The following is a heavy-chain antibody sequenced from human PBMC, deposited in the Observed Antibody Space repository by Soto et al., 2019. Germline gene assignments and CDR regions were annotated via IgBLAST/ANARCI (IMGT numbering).Heavy chain of an antibody. CDR2: IKQDGNER. CDR3: ARSGSGSYYDYYGMDV. Sequence: PGGSLRLSCAASGFTFSSYWMSWVRQAPGKGLEWLASIKQDGNERYYVDSVKGRFTISRDNAKNSLYLQMNSLRVEGTAVYFCARSGSGSYYDYYGMDVWGQGTTVTVSS. CDR1: GFTFSSYW. J-gene: IGHJ6*02. D-gene: IGHD3-10*01. V-gene: IGHV3-7*01.